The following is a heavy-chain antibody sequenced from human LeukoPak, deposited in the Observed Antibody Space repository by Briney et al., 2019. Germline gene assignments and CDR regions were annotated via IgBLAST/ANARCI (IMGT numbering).Heavy chain of an antibody. CDR2: IIPVLSTA. D-gene: IGHD3-16*01. J-gene: IGHJ6*03. CDR3: ATTGGDIYYYMDV. Sequence: SVKVSCKASGDTFSRYAISWVRQAPGQGLEWMGGIIPVLSTANYAQKFQDRVTITADESTSTTYMELSSLKSEDTAVYYCATTGGDIYYYMDVWGKGTTVTISS. V-gene: IGHV1-69*13. CDR1: GDTFSRYA.